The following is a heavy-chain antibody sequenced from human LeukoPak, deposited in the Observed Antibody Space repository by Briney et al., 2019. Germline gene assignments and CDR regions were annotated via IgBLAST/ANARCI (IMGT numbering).Heavy chain of an antibody. V-gene: IGHV3-30*18. J-gene: IGHJ6*02. CDR1: GFTFSSYG. CDR2: ISYDGSNK. D-gene: IGHD2-2*01. Sequence: GRSLRLSCAASGFTFSSYGMHWVRQAPGKGLEWVAVISYDGSNKYYADSVKGRFTISRDNSKNTLYLQMNSPRAEDTAVYYCAKEYCSSTSCYLYYYYGMDVWGQGTTVTVSS. CDR3: AKEYCSSTSCYLYYYYGMDV.